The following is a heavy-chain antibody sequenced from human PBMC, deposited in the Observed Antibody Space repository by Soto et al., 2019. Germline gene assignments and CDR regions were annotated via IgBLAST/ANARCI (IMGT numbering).Heavy chain of an antibody. V-gene: IGHV1-8*01. CDR1: GYTFTSYD. CDR2: MNPNSGNT. Sequence: ASFKVSCKASGYTFTSYDINWVRQATGEGLEGVGWMNPNSGNTGYAQKFEGRGTMTRNTTISTAYMELSSLRSEDTAVYYWARRRRGNRGLRYNWFDPWGQGTLVTVSS. J-gene: IGHJ5*02. D-gene: IGHD3-10*01. CDR3: ARRRRGNRGLRYNWFDP.